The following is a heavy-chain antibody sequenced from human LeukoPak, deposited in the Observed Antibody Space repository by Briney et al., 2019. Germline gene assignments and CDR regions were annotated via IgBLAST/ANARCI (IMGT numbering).Heavy chain of an antibody. Sequence: VASVTLSFTASGYTFTSYDINWVRQAPGQGLEWMGWMNPNSGNTGYAQKFQGRVTMTRNTSISTAYMELSSLRSDDTAVYYCARGLGAAAAPDYWGQGTLVTVS. J-gene: IGHJ4*02. CDR1: GYTFTSYD. CDR3: ARGLGAAAAPDY. D-gene: IGHD6-13*01. V-gene: IGHV1-8*02. CDR2: MNPNSGNT.